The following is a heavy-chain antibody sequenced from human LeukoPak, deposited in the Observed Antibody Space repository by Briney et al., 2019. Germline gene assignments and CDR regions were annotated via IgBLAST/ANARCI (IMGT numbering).Heavy chain of an antibody. Sequence: GGSLRLSCAASGFTFSSYWMSWVRQAPGKGLEWVANIKQDGSEKYYVDSVKGRFTISRDNAKNSLHLQMNSLRAEDTAVYYCAREAYCGGDCYSLADYWGQGTLVTVSS. J-gene: IGHJ4*02. CDR3: AREAYCGGDCYSLADY. D-gene: IGHD2-21*02. CDR1: GFTFSSYW. V-gene: IGHV3-7*01. CDR2: IKQDGSEK.